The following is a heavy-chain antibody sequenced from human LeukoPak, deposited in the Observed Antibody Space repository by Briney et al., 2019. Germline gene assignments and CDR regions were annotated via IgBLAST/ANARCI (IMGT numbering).Heavy chain of an antibody. V-gene: IGHV4-34*01. D-gene: IGHD2-2*02. CDR2: INHSGST. Sequence: PSETLSLTCAVYGGSFSGYYWSWIRQPPGKGLEWIGEINHSGSTNYNPSLKSRVTISVDTSKNQFSLKLSSVTAADTAVYYCARARRNTLHYFDYWGQGTLVTVYS. J-gene: IGHJ4*02. CDR1: GGSFSGYY. CDR3: ARARRNTLHYFDY.